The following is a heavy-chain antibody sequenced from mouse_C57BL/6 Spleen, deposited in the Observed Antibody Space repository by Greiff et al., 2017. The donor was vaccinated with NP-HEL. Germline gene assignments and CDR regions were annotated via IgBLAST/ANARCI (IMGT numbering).Heavy chain of an antibody. CDR1: GYTFTDYY. CDR3: ARRPCDY. Sequence: EVQLQQSGPELVKPGASVKISCKASGYTFTDYYMNWVKQSHGKSLEWIGDINPNNGGTSYNQKFKGKATLTVDKSSSTAYMELRSLTSEDSAVYYCARRPCDYWGQGTTLTVSS. CDR2: INPNNGGT. V-gene: IGHV1-26*01. J-gene: IGHJ2*01.